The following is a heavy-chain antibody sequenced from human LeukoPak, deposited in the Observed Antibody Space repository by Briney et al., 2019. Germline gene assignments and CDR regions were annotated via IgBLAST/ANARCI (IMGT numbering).Heavy chain of an antibody. CDR3: ARDDFSSGWYPRRYYYGMDV. CDR2: ISGNSVTR. J-gene: IGHJ6*02. V-gene: IGHV3-48*01. Sequence: GGSLRLSCAASGFISSTYSMNWVRQAPGKGLEWVSQISGNSVTRYYADSVKGRFTISRDNVKNSLYLQMNSLRAEDTAVYYCARDDFSSGWYPRRYYYGMDVWGQGTSVTVSS. CDR1: GFISSTYS. D-gene: IGHD6-19*01.